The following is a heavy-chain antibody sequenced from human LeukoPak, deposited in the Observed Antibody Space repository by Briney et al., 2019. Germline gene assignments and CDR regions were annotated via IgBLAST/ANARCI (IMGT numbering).Heavy chain of an antibody. CDR1: GFTFSSYA. V-gene: IGHV3-30-3*01. Sequence: GGSLRLSCAASGFTFSSYAMHWVRQAPGKGLEWVAVISYDGSNKYYADSVKGRFTISRDNSKNTLYLQMNSLRAEDTAVYYCARDVAMVRGVITHPDYWGQGTLVTVSS. D-gene: IGHD3-10*01. CDR3: ARDVAMVRGVITHPDY. J-gene: IGHJ4*02. CDR2: ISYDGSNK.